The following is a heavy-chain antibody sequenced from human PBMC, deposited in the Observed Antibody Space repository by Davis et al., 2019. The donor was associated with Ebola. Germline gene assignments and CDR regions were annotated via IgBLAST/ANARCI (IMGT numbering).Heavy chain of an antibody. CDR2: IGGSGDST. D-gene: IGHD6-19*01. Sequence: GESLKISCAASGFTFSSYAMNWVRRAPGKGLEWVSGIGGSGDSTHYAESVKGRFTISRDNSKNTLFLQMNSLRADDTAVYYCAGPSSSGRTTDYWGQGALVTVFS. CDR3: AGPSSSGRTTDY. V-gene: IGHV3-23*01. CDR1: GFTFSSYA. J-gene: IGHJ4*02.